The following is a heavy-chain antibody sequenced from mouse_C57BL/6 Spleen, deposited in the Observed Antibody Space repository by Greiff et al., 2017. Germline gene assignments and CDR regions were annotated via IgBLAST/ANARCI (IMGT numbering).Heavy chain of an antibody. CDR3: AREGFDY. CDR2: INPNNGGT. Sequence: VQLQQSGPELVKPGASVKISCKASGYTFTDYYMNWVKQSHGKSLEWIGDINPNNGGTSYNQKFKGKATLTVDKSYSTAYMELRSLTSEDSAVXYCAREGFDYWGQGTTLTVSS. CDR1: GYTFTDYY. V-gene: IGHV1-26*01. J-gene: IGHJ2*01.